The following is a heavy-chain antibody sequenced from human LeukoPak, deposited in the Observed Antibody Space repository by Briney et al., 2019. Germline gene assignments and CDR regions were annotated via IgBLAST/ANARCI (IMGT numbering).Heavy chain of an antibody. CDR2: ISPGSSTI. D-gene: IGHD6-19*01. J-gene: IGHJ4*02. Sequence: GGSLRLSCAASGFTFSSFRINWVREAPGKGLEWVSYISPGSSTIYYADSMKGRFTISRANAENSLYLQMNSLRDEDTAVYYCAKGGYSSGWYRNYFDYWGQGTLVTVSS. V-gene: IGHV3-48*02. CDR1: GFTFSSFR. CDR3: AKGGYSSGWYRNYFDY.